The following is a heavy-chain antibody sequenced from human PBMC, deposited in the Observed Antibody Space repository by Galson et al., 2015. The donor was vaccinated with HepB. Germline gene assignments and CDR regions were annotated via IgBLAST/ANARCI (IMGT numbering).Heavy chain of an antibody. V-gene: IGHV3-23*01. CDR3: AKDYYYYYYMDV. Sequence: SLRLSCAASGFTFSSYAMSWVRQAPGKGLEWVSAISGSGGSTYYADSVKGRFTISRDNSKNTLYLQMNSLRAEDTAVYYCAKDYYYYYYMDVWGKGTTVTVSS. J-gene: IGHJ6*03. CDR2: ISGSGGST. CDR1: GFTFSSYA.